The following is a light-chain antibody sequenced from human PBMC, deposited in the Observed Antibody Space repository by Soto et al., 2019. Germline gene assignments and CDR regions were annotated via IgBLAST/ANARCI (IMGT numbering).Light chain of an antibody. V-gene: IGLV1-40*01. Sequence: QSVLTQPPSVSGAPGQRVTISCTGSSTNIGAAYNVDWYQQHPGTAPKLLIYGNNNRPSGVPARFSGSKSGTSASLAIAGLQAEDEGDYYCQTYDSSLSGYVXGTGTKVTAL. CDR1: STNIGAAYN. J-gene: IGLJ1*01. CDR2: GNN. CDR3: QTYDSSLSGYV.